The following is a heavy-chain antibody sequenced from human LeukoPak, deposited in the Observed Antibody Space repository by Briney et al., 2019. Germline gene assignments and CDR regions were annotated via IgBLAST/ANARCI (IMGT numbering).Heavy chain of an antibody. CDR1: GGTFSSYA. V-gene: IGHV1-69*04. D-gene: IGHD6-19*01. Sequence: GSSVKVSCKASGGTFSSYAISWVRQAPGQGLEWMGRIIPILGIANYAQKFQGRVTITADKSTSTAYMELSSLRSEDTAVYYCARIIAVAVFDPWGQGTLVTVSS. CDR3: ARIIAVAVFDP. J-gene: IGHJ5*02. CDR2: IIPILGIA.